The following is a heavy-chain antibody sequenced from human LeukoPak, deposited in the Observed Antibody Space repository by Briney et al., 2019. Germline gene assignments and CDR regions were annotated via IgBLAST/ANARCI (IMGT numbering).Heavy chain of an antibody. V-gene: IGHV4-34*01. J-gene: IGHJ4*02. CDR1: GFTFSSYE. Sequence: PGGSLRLSCAASGFTFSSYEMNWIRQPPGKGLEWIGEINHSGSTNYSPSLKSRVTLSVDTSKNQFSLKLSSVTAADTAVYYCARGVRDYDILNYWGQGTLVTVSS. CDR2: INHSGST. D-gene: IGHD3-9*01. CDR3: ARGVRDYDILNY.